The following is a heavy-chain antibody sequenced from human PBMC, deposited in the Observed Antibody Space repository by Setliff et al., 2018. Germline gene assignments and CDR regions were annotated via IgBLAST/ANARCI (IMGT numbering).Heavy chain of an antibody. Sequence: PGGSLRLSCAASGFTFSSYAMSWVRQAPGKGLEWVSAISGSGGSTYYADSVKGRFTISRDNAKNPVYLQMNSLRAEDTAVYYCARDMYITGWNAFDLWGRGTLVTVSS. D-gene: IGHD1-1*01. CDR2: ISGSGGST. V-gene: IGHV3-23*01. CDR1: GFTFSSYA. J-gene: IGHJ2*01. CDR3: ARDMYITGWNAFDL.